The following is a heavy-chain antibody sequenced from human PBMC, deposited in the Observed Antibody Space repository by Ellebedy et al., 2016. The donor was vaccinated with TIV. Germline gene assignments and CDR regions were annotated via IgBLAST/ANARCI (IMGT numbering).Heavy chain of an antibody. Sequence: SQTLSLTCVISGDSVSTDIGWNWIRQSPSRGLEWLGRTYYRSKWNNDYAVSLKSRITINPDTSKNLFSLQLNSVTPEDTAVYYCARPSVSTGYYQFDFWGQGALVTVSS. J-gene: IGHJ4*02. CDR1: GDSVSTDIG. V-gene: IGHV6-1*01. CDR2: TYYRSKWNN. CDR3: ARPSVSTGYYQFDF. D-gene: IGHD3-22*01.